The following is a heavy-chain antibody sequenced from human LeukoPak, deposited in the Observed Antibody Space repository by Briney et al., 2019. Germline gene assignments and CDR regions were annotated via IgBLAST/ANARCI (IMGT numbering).Heavy chain of an antibody. CDR1: GGSISSGSYY. J-gene: IGHJ5*02. Sequence: SETLSLTRTVSGGSISSGSYYWSWIRQPAGKGLEWIGRIYTSGSTNYNPSLKSRVTISVDTSKNQFSLKLSSVTAADTAVYYCARVVVPAAPADWFDPWGQGTLVTVSS. V-gene: IGHV4-61*02. CDR3: ARVVVPAAPADWFDP. D-gene: IGHD2-2*01. CDR2: IYTSGST.